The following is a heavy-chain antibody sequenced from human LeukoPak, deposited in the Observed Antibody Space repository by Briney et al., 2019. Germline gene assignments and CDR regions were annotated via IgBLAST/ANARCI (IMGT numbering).Heavy chain of an antibody. J-gene: IGHJ5*02. CDR1: GGSISSYY. D-gene: IGHD3-3*01. CDR2: IYYSGST. CDR3: ARRGTITIFGVVTSNWFDP. Sequence: SETLSLTCTVSGGSISSYYWSWIRQPPGKGLEWIGYIYYSGSTNYNPSLKSRVTISVDTSKNQFSLKLSSVTAADTAVYYCARRGTITIFGVVTSNWFDPWGQGTLVTVSS. V-gene: IGHV4-59*12.